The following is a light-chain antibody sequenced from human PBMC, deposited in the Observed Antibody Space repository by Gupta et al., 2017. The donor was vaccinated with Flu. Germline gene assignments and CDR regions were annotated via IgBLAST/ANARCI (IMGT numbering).Light chain of an antibody. CDR1: RGDIVDHKY. J-gene: IGLJ1*01. CDR2: EVR. CDR3: SSYATTDTLI. V-gene: IGLV2-14*01. Sequence: TRGDIVDHKYVSWYPQYPGKAPRLIIYEVRTRPSRVSCRFSGSKSGHTASLTISGLQAEDEADYFCSSYATTDTLIFGSGTTVTV.